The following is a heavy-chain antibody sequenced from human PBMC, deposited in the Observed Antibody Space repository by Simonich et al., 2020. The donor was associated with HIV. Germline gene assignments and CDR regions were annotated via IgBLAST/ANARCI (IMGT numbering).Heavy chain of an antibody. Sequence: EVQLVESGGGLVKPGGSLRLSCAASGLSFSHAWMSWVRQAAGKGMEWVGRIKSRTDGGTTDYAAPVKGRFTISRDDSKNTLYLQMNSLKTEDTAVYYCTTVFTILGVVITSFDYWGQGTLVTVSS. CDR2: IKSRTDGGTT. D-gene: IGHD3-3*01. CDR1: GLSFSHAW. V-gene: IGHV3-15*01. CDR3: TTVFTILGVVITSFDY. J-gene: IGHJ4*02.